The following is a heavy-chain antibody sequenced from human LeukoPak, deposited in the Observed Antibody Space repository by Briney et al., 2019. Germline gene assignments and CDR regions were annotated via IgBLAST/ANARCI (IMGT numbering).Heavy chain of an antibody. CDR2: ISSSSSYI. J-gene: IGHJ5*02. CDR3: QAGSTSRYNWFDP. CDR1: GFTFSSYG. D-gene: IGHD2-2*01. Sequence: GGSLRLSCAASGFTFSSYGMNWVRQAPGKGLEWVSSISSSSSYIYYADSVQGRFTITRDNAKNSLYLQMNSLRAEDTAVYYCQAGSTSRYNWFDPWGQGTLVTVSS. V-gene: IGHV3-21*01.